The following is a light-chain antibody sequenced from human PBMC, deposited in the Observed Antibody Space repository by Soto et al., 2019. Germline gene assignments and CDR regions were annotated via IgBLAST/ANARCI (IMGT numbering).Light chain of an antibody. V-gene: IGKV1-5*01. CDR1: QTINNW. CDR2: DVS. J-gene: IGKJ1*01. Sequence: DIQVTQSPSTLSASVGDSVTITCRASQTINNWLAGYQQKPGMAPKLLIFDVSNLEGGVPSRFSGSGSGTEFTLTISSLQPDDFATYYCQQYNSYSPWSFGQGTKVEIK. CDR3: QQYNSYSPWS.